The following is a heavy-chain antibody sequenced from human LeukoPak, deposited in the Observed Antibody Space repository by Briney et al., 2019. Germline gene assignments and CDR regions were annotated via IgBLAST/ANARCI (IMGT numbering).Heavy chain of an antibody. D-gene: IGHD3-22*01. V-gene: IGHV3-48*01. J-gene: IGHJ4*02. CDR2: ISSSSSTI. CDR1: GFTFSSYH. Sequence: GRSLRLSCAASGFTFSSYHMNWVRQAPGKGLEWVSYISSSSSTIYYADSVKGRFTIPRDNAKNSLYLQTNSLRAEDTAVYYCARAQYYSDSTGYYYLHYWGQGTLVTVSS. CDR3: ARAQYYSDSTGYYYLHY.